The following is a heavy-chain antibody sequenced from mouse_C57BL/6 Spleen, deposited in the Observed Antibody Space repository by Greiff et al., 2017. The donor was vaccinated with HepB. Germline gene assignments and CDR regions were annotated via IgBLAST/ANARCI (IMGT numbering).Heavy chain of an antibody. Sequence: EVKLQESGPGLVKPSQSLSLTCSVTGYSITSGYYWNWIRQFPGNKLEWMGYISYDGSNNYNPSLKNRISITRDTSKNQFFLKLNSVTTEDTATYYCARDGHYGSSSFAYWGQGTLVTVSA. V-gene: IGHV3-6*01. J-gene: IGHJ3*01. CDR3: ARDGHYGSSSFAY. D-gene: IGHD1-1*01. CDR1: GYSITSGYY. CDR2: ISYDGSN.